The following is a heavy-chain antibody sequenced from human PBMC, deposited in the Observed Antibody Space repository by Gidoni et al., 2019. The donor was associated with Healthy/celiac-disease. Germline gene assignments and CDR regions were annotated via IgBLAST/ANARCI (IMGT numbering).Heavy chain of an antibody. J-gene: IGHJ6*02. CDR3: ARGPTSGSWYHRVAYGMDV. V-gene: IGHV4-34*01. D-gene: IGHD6-13*01. CDR2: INHSGST. Sequence: QVQLQQWGAGLLKPSETLSLTCAAYGGSFSGYYWSWIRQPPGKALEWIGEINHSGSTNYNPSLKSRVTISVDTSKNQFSLKLSSVTAADTAVYYCARGPTSGSWYHRVAYGMDVWGQGTTVTVSS. CDR1: GGSFSGYY.